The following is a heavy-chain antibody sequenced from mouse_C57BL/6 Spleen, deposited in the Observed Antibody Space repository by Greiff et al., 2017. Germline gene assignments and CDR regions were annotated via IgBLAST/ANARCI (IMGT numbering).Heavy chain of an antibody. CDR1: GYAFSSSW. D-gene: IGHD2-5*01. Sequence: VQLQQSGPELVKPGASVKISCKASGYAFSSSWMNWVKQRPGKGLEWIGRIYPGDGDTNYNGKFNGKATLTADKSSSTAYMQLSSLTSEDSAVYVCARETYYSNSYWYFDVWGTGTTVTVSS. CDR2: IYPGDGDT. CDR3: ARETYYSNSYWYFDV. J-gene: IGHJ1*03. V-gene: IGHV1-82*01.